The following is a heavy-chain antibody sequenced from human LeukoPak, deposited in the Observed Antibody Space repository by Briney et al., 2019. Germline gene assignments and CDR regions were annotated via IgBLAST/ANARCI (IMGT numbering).Heavy chain of an antibody. Sequence: GGSLRLSCAASGFTFSSYGMHWVRQAPGKGLEWVAAISYDGSNKYYADSVKGRFTISRDNSKNTLYLQMNSLRAEDTAVYYCAKGSGDYVWGSYRPYKGYYFDYWGQGTLVTVSS. J-gene: IGHJ4*02. D-gene: IGHD3-16*02. V-gene: IGHV3-30*18. CDR3: AKGSGDYVWGSYRPYKGYYFDY. CDR1: GFTFSSYG. CDR2: ISYDGSNK.